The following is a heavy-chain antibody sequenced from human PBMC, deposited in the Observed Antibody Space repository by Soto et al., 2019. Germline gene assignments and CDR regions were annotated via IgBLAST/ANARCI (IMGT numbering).Heavy chain of an antibody. Sequence: SETLSLTCTVSGGSISSGGYYWSWIRQHPGKGLEWIGYIYYSGSTYYNPSLKSRVTISVDTSKNQFSLKLSSVTAADTAVYYCARDGQYGSGPFDYWGQGTLVTVSS. D-gene: IGHD3-10*01. V-gene: IGHV4-31*03. CDR2: IYYSGST. J-gene: IGHJ4*02. CDR3: ARDGQYGSGPFDY. CDR1: GGSISSGGYY.